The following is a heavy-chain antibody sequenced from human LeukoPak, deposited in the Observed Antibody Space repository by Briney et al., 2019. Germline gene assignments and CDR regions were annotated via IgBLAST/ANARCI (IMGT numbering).Heavy chain of an antibody. V-gene: IGHV1-18*01. Sequence: GASVKVSCKASGYTFTSFGISWVRQAPGQRLEWMGWISAYNGNRNYALKIQGRVTMTTDTSTSTGYMELRSLRSDDTAVYYCVRDLGVDTSMIFFDYWGQGSLVTVSS. CDR1: GYTFTSFG. D-gene: IGHD3-16*01. J-gene: IGHJ4*02. CDR3: VRDLGVDTSMIFFDY. CDR2: ISAYNGNR.